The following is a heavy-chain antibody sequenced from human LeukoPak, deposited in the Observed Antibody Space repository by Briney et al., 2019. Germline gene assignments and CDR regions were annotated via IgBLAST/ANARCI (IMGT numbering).Heavy chain of an antibody. CDR2: ISGSGGSK. V-gene: IGHV3-23*01. D-gene: IGHD2-15*01. CDR3: ARGRVVVAAKDWFDP. J-gene: IGHJ5*02. Sequence: GGSLRLSCAASGFTVSTYAMTWGRQAPGKGLEWVSSISGSGGSKHYVDSVKGRFTISRDSSKNTLSLQTNSLRAEDTAVYYCARGRVVVAAKDWFDPWGQGTLVTVSS. CDR1: GFTVSTYA.